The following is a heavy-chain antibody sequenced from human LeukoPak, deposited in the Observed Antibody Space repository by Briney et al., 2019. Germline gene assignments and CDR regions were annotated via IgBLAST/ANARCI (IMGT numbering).Heavy chain of an antibody. CDR1: GFTFGDYN. J-gene: IGHJ6*02. Sequence: PWGSLRLSCAASGFTFGDYNMNWVRQAPGKGLEWVSYITNGGSTIHHADSVKGRFTISRDNAKKTLYLQMNSLRAEDTAVYYCARSIGLTGGGVDVWGQGTTVTVSS. CDR2: ITNGGSTI. CDR3: ARSIGLTGGGVDV. D-gene: IGHD3-9*01. V-gene: IGHV3-11*01.